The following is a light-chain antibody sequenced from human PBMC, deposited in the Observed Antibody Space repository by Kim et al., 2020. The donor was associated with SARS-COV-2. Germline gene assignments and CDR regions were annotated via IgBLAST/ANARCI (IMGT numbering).Light chain of an antibody. Sequence: GQSVPISCTGTSSDVGIYTYVSWYQQHPGKAPKLMIYYVSKRPSGVPDRFSGSKSGNTASLTISGLQADDETDYYCCSYAGSYTYVFGTGTKVTVL. V-gene: IGLV2-11*01. J-gene: IGLJ1*01. CDR1: SSDVGIYTY. CDR2: YVS. CDR3: CSYAGSYTYV.